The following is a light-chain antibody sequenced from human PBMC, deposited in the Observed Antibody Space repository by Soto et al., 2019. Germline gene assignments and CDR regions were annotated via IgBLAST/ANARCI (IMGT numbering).Light chain of an antibody. Sequence: IVLTQSPATLSLSPGERATLSCMASQTVSSFLAWYQQKPGQAPRLLIYDSSNRAPGIPARFSVSGSGTDFTLTISILEPEDFAVYFWQQRTNWPWTFGQGTKVEIK. J-gene: IGKJ1*01. CDR1: QTVSSF. CDR2: DSS. V-gene: IGKV3-11*01. CDR3: QQRTNWPWT.